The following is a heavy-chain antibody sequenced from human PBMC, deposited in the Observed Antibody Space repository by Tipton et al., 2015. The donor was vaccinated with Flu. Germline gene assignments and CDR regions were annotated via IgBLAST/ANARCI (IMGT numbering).Heavy chain of an antibody. CDR3: AVGYTPYYFDY. CDR1: GFTFSDSA. CDR2: IYSGGST. Sequence: SLRLSCAASGFTFSDSAMDWVRQAPGKGLEWVSVIYSGGSTYYADSVKGRFTISRDNSKNTLYLQMNSLRAEDTAVYYCAVGYTPYYFDYWGQGTLVTVSS. D-gene: IGHD6-13*01. J-gene: IGHJ4*02. V-gene: IGHV3-53*01.